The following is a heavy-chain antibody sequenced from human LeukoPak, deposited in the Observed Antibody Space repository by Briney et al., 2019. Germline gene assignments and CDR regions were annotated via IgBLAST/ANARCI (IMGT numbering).Heavy chain of an antibody. CDR2: ISYDGSNK. CDR3: ARAQIGGIDY. Sequence: GGSLRLSCAASGFTFSSYAMHWVRQAPGKGLEWVAVISYDGSNKYYADSVKGRFTISRDNSKNTLYLQMNSLRAEDTAVYYCARAQIGGIDYWGQGTLVTVSS. J-gene: IGHJ4*02. CDR1: GFTFSSYA. V-gene: IGHV3-30-3*01.